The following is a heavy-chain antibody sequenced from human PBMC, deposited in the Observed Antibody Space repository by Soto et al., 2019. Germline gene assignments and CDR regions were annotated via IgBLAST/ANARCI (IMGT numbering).Heavy chain of an antibody. D-gene: IGHD6-19*01. CDR2: ISGSGGST. J-gene: IGHJ5*02. CDR1: GFTFSSYA. CDR3: VGSGPENNWFDP. V-gene: IGHV3-23*01. Sequence: EVQLLESGGGLVQPGGSLRLSCAASGFTFSSYAMSWVRQAPGKGLEWVSAISGSGGSTYYADSVKGRFTISRDNSKSTLYLQMNSLRAEDTAVYYCVGSGPENNWFDPWGQGTLVTVSS.